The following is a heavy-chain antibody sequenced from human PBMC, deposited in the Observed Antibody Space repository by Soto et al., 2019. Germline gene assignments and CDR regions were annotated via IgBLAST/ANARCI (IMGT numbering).Heavy chain of an antibody. CDR1: GGTFSSYA. V-gene: IGHV1-69*13. CDR3: ARVQDLYYYDSSGYYWGYFDY. J-gene: IGHJ4*01. D-gene: IGHD3-22*01. CDR2: IIPIFGTA. Sequence: SVKVSCKASGGTFSSYAISWVRQAPGQGLEWMGGIIPIFGTANYAQKFQGRVTITADESTSTAYMELSSLRSEDTAVYYCARVQDLYYYDSSGYYWGYFDYWGQ.